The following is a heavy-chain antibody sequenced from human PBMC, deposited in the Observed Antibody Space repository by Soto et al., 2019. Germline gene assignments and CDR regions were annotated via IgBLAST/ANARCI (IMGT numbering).Heavy chain of an antibody. J-gene: IGHJ5*02. CDR2: IRSKVYGETT. CDR3: TRDRPQGWDLYGSGFQFDP. CDR1: GFTFGDFS. Sequence: GGSLRLSCTGSGFTFGDFSMSWVRQAPGKGLEWVGLIRSKVYGETTEYAASLRGRFTISRDDSKSIAYLQMNSLKTEDTAMYYCTRDRPQGWDLYGSGFQFDPWGQGTLVTVSS. V-gene: IGHV3-49*04. D-gene: IGHD3-10*01.